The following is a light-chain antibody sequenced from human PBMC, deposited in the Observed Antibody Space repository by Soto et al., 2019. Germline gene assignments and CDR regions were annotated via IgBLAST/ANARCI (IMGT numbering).Light chain of an antibody. V-gene: IGKV1-5*03. Sequence: DIQMTQSPSTLSASVGDRVTITCRASQSISSWLAWYQQKPGKAPKLLIYKASSLESGVPSRFSGSGSGTEFTLTISSLQPDDFATDDCQQYNSYSWTFGQGTKVESK. CDR1: QSISSW. J-gene: IGKJ1*01. CDR3: QQYNSYSWT. CDR2: KAS.